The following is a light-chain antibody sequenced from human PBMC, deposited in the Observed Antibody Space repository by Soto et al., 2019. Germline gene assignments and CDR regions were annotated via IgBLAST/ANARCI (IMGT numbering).Light chain of an antibody. V-gene: IGLV2-23*02. J-gene: IGLJ3*02. CDR2: EVS. Sequence: QSALTQPASVSGSPGQSITISCTGTSSDVGSYNLVSWYQQHPGKAPKLMIYEVSKRLSGVANRFSGSKSGNTASLTISGLQAEDEADYYCCSYAGSSWVFGGGTKLTVL. CDR1: SSDVGSYNL. CDR3: CSYAGSSWV.